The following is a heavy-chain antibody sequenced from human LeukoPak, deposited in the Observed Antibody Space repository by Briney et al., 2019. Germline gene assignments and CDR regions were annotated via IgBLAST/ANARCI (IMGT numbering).Heavy chain of an antibody. CDR3: ARGYYSSSRFDS. J-gene: IGHJ4*02. V-gene: IGHV3-74*01. CDR1: GFPFSNYC. Sequence: GGSLRLSCAASGFPFSNYCMHWVRQAPGKGLVWVSRVNSDGSTTNYADSVKGRFTISRDNAENTLYMRMNSLRPEDTAVYYCARGYYSSSRFDSWGQGTLVTVSS. CDR2: VNSDGSTT. D-gene: IGHD6-13*01.